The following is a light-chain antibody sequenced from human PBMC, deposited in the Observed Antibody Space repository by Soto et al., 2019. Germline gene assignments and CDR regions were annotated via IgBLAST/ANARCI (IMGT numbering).Light chain of an antibody. CDR2: DVS. V-gene: IGLV2-14*03. Sequence: QSALTQPASVSGSPGQSITISCTGTSSDVGGYNFVSWYQQHPGKAPKLMIYDVSNRPSGVSNRFSGSKSGNTASLTISGLQAEDEADCYCSSHTTTSTVYVFGTGTKLTVL. CDR3: SSHTTTSTVYV. J-gene: IGLJ1*01. CDR1: SSDVGGYNF.